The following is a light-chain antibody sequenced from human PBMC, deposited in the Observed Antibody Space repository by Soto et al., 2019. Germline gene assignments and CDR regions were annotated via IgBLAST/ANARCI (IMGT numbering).Light chain of an antibody. J-gene: IGKJ1*01. CDR1: DSIGTS. CDR2: DAS. Sequence: DIQMTQSPSTLPASVGDRVTITCRASDSIGTSLAWYQQIPGKAPNLLIYDASTLESGVPSTFSGSGSGTEFTLTISSLQPDDFATYYCQQYNIYSWTFGQGTKVDIK. V-gene: IGKV1-5*01. CDR3: QQYNIYSWT.